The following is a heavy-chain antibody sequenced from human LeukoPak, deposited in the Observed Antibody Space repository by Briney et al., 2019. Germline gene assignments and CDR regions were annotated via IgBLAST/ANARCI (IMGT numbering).Heavy chain of an antibody. J-gene: IGHJ4*02. V-gene: IGHV3-73*01. D-gene: IGHD2-21*02. CDR3: TRLWGDCGGDCYSHDY. CDR1: GFTFSGSV. Sequence: GGSLKLSCVASGFTFSGSVMHWVRQASGKGLEWVGRIRSKADSYATAYAASVKGRFTISRDDSKNTAYLQMNSLRTEDTAVYYCTRLWGDCGGDCYSHDYWGQGALVTVSS. CDR2: IRSKADSYAT.